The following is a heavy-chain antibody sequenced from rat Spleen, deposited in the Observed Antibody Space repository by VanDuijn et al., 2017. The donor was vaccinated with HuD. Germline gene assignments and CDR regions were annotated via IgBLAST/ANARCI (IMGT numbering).Heavy chain of an antibody. CDR3: ARHPDYSNYFDY. CDR1: GFTFSHYD. V-gene: IGHV5-7*01. D-gene: IGHD1-1*01. J-gene: IGHJ2*01. CDR2: ISYGDSYGHSST. Sequence: EVQLVESGGGLVQPGRSMKLSCAASGFTFSHYDMAWVRQAPKKGLEWVATISYGDSYGHSSTYYRDSVKGRFTISRDNAKSSLYLQMDSLRSEDTATYYCARHPDYSNYFDYWGQGVMVTVSS.